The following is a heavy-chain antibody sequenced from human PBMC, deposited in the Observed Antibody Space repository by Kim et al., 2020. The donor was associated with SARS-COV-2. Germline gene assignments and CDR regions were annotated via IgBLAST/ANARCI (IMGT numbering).Heavy chain of an antibody. V-gene: IGHV3-49*02. J-gene: IGHJ4*02. D-gene: IGHD5-12*01. CDR3: TRGGGYSGYEDY. Sequence: EYAATVKGRFTISRDDHKSIAYLKMNSLKTEDTAVYYCTRGGGYSGYEDYWGQGTLVTVSS.